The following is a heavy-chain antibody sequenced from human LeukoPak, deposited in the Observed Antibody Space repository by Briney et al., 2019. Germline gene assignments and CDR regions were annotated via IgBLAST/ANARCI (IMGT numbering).Heavy chain of an antibody. Sequence: GGSLRLSCEASGFTFSNYALSWVRQAPGKGLEWVSGISGRGDSTSYVDSVKGRFTISRDDSTGTLYLQMNSLRAEDTAVYYCAKDNPYDYVWGTYRHGYLDYWGQGALVTVSS. V-gene: IGHV3-23*01. CDR2: ISGRGDST. J-gene: IGHJ4*02. D-gene: IGHD3-16*02. CDR1: GFTFSNYA. CDR3: AKDNPYDYVWGTYRHGYLDY.